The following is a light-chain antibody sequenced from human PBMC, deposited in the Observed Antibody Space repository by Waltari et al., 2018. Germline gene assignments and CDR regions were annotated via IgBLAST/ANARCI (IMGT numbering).Light chain of an antibody. CDR2: WSS. CDR3: HQYSSTPWT. V-gene: IGKV4-1*01. J-gene: IGKJ1*01. CDR1: PTVLHSSDTKNY. Sequence: DIVMTQSPDSLAVSLGERATINCTSSPTVLHSSDTKNYVAWYQQKPGQPPKLLIYWSSTRESGVPDRFSGSGSGTDFTLTISSLQAEDVAVYYCHQYSSTPWTFGQGTKVEVK.